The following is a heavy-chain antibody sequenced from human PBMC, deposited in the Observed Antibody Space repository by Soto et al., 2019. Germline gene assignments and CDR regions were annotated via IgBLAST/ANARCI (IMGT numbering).Heavy chain of an antibody. J-gene: IGHJ6*02. CDR3: AKVRYSSPMGYYYGMDV. CDR1: GVTFSKFI. Sequence: QVQLEQSGGEVKKPRSSVKVSCKASGVTFSKFIMTWVRQAPGLGLEWVGGIIPIFGTANYAQKFQGRVTITADESTSTSYLEVSNLRSEDTAVYYCAKVRYSSPMGYYYGMDVWGQGTAVTVSS. D-gene: IGHD6-19*01. CDR2: IIPIFGTA. V-gene: IGHV1-69*01.